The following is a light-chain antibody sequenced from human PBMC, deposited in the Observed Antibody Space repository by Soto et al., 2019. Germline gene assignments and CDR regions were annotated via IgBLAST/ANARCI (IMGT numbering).Light chain of an antibody. CDR1: QSVSSNY. CDR2: GVS. J-gene: IGKJ5*01. CDR3: QQYANSPIT. Sequence: EIVMRQSPATLSVSPGERATLSCRASQSVSSNYLAWYQQKPGQAPRLLIYGVSSRASGIPDRFFGSGSGTDFTLTINRLEPEDFAVYYCQQYANSPITFGQGARLEIK. V-gene: IGKV3-20*01.